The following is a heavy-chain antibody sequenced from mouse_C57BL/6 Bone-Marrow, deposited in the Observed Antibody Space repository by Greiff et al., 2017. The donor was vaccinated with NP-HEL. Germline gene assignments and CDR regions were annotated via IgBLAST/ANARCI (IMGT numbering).Heavy chain of an antibody. CDR3: ARDGNLPWFAY. CDR1: GYAFTNYL. D-gene: IGHD2-1*01. J-gene: IGHJ3*01. V-gene: IGHV1-54*01. Sequence: VQLQQSGAELVRPGTSVKVSCKASGYAFTNYLIEWVKQRPGQGLEWIGVINPGSGGTNYNEKFKGKATLTADKSSSTAYMQLSSLTSEDSAVYFCARDGNLPWFAYWGQGTLVTVSA. CDR2: INPGSGGT.